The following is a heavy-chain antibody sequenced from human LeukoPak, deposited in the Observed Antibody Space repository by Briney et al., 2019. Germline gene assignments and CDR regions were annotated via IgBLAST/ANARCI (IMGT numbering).Heavy chain of an antibody. CDR3: AIDPLGSGVVIKGYFDY. V-gene: IGHV1-69*05. CDR1: GGTFSSYA. Sequence: ASVKVSCKASGGTFSSYAISWVRQAPGQGLEWMGGIIPIFGTANYVQKFQGRVTITTDESTSTAYMELSSLRSEDTAVYYCAIDPLGSGVVIKGYFDYWGQGTLVTVSS. J-gene: IGHJ4*02. CDR2: IIPIFGTA. D-gene: IGHD3-3*01.